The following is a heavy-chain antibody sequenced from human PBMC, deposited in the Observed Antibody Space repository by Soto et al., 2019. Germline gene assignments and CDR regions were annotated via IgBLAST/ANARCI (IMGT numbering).Heavy chain of an antibody. CDR3: ARLSCSGGSCYSVWYYYYYMDG. CDR2: IYYSGST. Sequence: PSETLSLTCTVSGGSISSYYWSWIRQPPGKGLEWIGYIYYSGSTNYNPSLKSRVTISVDTSKNQFSLKLSSVTAADTAVYYCARLSCSGGSCYSVWYYYYYMDGWGKGTTVTVSS. J-gene: IGHJ6*03. V-gene: IGHV4-59*08. D-gene: IGHD2-15*01. CDR1: GGSISSYY.